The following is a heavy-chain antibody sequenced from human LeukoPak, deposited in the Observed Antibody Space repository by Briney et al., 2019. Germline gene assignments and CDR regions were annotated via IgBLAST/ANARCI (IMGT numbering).Heavy chain of an antibody. CDR3: ATGAGFTIFGVVIIPTYFDY. J-gene: IGHJ4*02. V-gene: IGHV4-34*01. Sequence: SETLSLTCAVYGGSFSGYYWSWIRQPPGKGLEWIGEINHSESTNYNPSLKSRVTVSVDTSKNQFSLKLTSVTTADTAVYYCATGAGFTIFGVVIIPTYFDYWGQGTLVTVSS. D-gene: IGHD3-3*01. CDR1: GGSFSGYY. CDR2: INHSEST.